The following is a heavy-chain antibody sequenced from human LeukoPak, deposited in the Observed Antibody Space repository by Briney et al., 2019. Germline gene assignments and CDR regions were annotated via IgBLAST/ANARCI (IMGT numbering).Heavy chain of an antibody. CDR2: IYYSGIT. V-gene: IGHV4-59*11. CDR3: AKEVTRDPYYFDY. Sequence: SETLSLTCTVSGDSISSHYWSWIRQPLGKGLEWIGYIYYSGITNYDPSLKSRVTISVDTSKNQFSLKLSSVTAADTAVYYCAKEVTRDPYYFDYWGQGTLVTVSS. CDR1: GDSISSHY. D-gene: IGHD4-11*01. J-gene: IGHJ4*02.